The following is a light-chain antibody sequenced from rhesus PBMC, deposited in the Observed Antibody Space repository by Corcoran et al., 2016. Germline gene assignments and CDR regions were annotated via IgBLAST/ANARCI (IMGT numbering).Light chain of an antibody. Sequence: DIQMTQSPSSLSASVGDRVTITCRASENVNNYLHWYQQKPRKAPKLLIYAASTLQSGVPSRFSGSGSGTDYTVTISSLQPEDVATYYCQHSYGTPRTFGQGTKVEIK. V-gene: IGKV1-74*01. J-gene: IGKJ1*01. CDR1: ENVNNY. CDR3: QHSYGTPRT. CDR2: AAS.